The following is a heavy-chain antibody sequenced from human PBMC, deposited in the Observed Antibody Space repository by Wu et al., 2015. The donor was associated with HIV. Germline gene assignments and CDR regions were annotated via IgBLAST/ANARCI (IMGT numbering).Heavy chain of an antibody. Sequence: QVQLVQSGAEVKKPGSSVKVSCKASGGTFSSYAISWVRQAPGQGLEWMGRIIPIFGTANYAQKFQGRVTITADESTSTAYMELSSLRSEDTAVYYCARDRIPEGATGPPDYYYYMDVWGKGTTVTVSS. CDR1: GGTFSSYA. J-gene: IGHJ6*03. CDR2: IIPIFGTA. CDR3: ARDRIPEGATGPPDYYYYMDV. D-gene: IGHD1-14*01. V-gene: IGHV1-69*13.